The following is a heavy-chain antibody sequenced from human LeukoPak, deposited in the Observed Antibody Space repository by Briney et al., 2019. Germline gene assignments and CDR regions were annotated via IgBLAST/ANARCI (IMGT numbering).Heavy chain of an antibody. D-gene: IGHD2-15*01. Sequence: ASVKVSXKASGGTFSSYAISWVRQAPGQGLEWMGGIIPIFGTANYAQKFQGRVTITTDESTSTAYMELSSLRSEDTAVYYCAREYYCSGGSCYLSWFDPWGQGTLVTVSS. CDR3: AREYYCSGGSCYLSWFDP. CDR2: IIPIFGTA. J-gene: IGHJ5*02. V-gene: IGHV1-69*05. CDR1: GGTFSSYA.